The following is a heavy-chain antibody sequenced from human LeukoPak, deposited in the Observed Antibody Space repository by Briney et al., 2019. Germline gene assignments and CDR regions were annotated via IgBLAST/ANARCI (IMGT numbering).Heavy chain of an antibody. CDR3: ARGYRLLTRGGYYYGMDV. D-gene: IGHD2-2*01. J-gene: IGHJ6*02. Sequence: ASVKVSCKASGYTFTGYYMHGVRQAPGQGLEWMGWINPNSGGTNYAQKFQGWVTMTRDTSISTAYMELSRLRSDDTAVYYCARGYRLLTRGGYYYGMDVWGQGTTVTVSS. V-gene: IGHV1-2*04. CDR1: GYTFTGYY. CDR2: INPNSGGT.